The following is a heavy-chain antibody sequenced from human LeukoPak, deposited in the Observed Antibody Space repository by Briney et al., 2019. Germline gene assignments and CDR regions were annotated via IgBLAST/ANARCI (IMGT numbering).Heavy chain of an antibody. CDR1: GFTFSSCA. Sequence: GGSLRLSCAASGFTFSSCAMTWVRQAPGKGLEWVSGVSESGDTTYYADSVKGRFTISRDNSKNTLYLQMNSLRAEDTAVYYCARVRYQTADYWGQGTLVTVSS. CDR3: ARVRYQTADY. CDR2: VSESGDTT. D-gene: IGHD3-16*02. J-gene: IGHJ4*02. V-gene: IGHV3-23*01.